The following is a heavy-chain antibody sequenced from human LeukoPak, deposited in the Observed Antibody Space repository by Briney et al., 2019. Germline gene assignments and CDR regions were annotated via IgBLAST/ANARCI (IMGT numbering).Heavy chain of an antibody. J-gene: IGHJ5*02. CDR3: VGFYGSGSYHWFDP. D-gene: IGHD3-10*01. Sequence: SQTLSLTCSVSGTSISSGGFYWTWIRQSPGKGLEWIGHSYFNEQTSYNPSLKSRASISADTSKNQFSLNLTSVTVADTAVYYCVGFYGSGSYHWFDPWGQGTLVTLSS. CDR1: GTSISSGGFY. CDR2: SYFNEQT. V-gene: IGHV4-31*03.